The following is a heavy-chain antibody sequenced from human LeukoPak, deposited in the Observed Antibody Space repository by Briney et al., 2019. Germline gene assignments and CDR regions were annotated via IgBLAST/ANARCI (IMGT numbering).Heavy chain of an antibody. Sequence: SETLSLTCTVSGGSISSCYWSWIRQPPGKGLEWIGYIYYSGSTNYNPSLKSRVTISVDTSKNQFSLKLSSVTAADTAVYYCAGSGYSSLGAFDIWGQGTMVTVSS. CDR1: GGSISSCY. CDR2: IYYSGST. D-gene: IGHD3-22*01. J-gene: IGHJ3*02. CDR3: AGSGYSSLGAFDI. V-gene: IGHV4-59*08.